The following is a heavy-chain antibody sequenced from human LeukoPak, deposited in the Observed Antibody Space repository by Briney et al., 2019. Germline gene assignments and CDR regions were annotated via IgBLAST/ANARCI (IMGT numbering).Heavy chain of an antibody. CDR3: ARVGAQLDAFDI. V-gene: IGHV4-59*01. Sequence: SETLSLTCTVWVGSFSSYYWSCIPQPTGKGGVGIGYIYYSGSTILNPSLKSRVTISVDTSKNQFSLKLSSVTAADTAVYYCARVGAQLDAFDIWGQGTMVTVSS. CDR2: IYYSGST. D-gene: IGHD2-2*01. J-gene: IGHJ3*02. CDR1: VGSFSSYY.